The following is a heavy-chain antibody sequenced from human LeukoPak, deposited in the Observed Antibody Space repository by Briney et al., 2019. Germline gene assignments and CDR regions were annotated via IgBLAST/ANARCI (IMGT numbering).Heavy chain of an antibody. CDR2: ISSSGSTI. J-gene: IGHJ6*02. CDR1: GFTFSDYY. CDR3: ARDLNLDYYYYGMDV. V-gene: IGHV3-11*04. Sequence: GGSLRLSCAASGFTFSDYYMSWLRQAPGKGLEWVSCISSSGSTIYYAGSVKGRFTISRDNAKNSLYLQMNSLRAEDTAVYYCARDLNLDYYYYGMDVWGQGTTVTVSS.